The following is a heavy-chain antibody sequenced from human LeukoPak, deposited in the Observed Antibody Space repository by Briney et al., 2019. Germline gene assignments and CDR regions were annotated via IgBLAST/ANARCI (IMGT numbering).Heavy chain of an antibody. CDR3: AKGPGWFGEYGDY. CDR1: RFPFDDYA. CDR2: ISGDGGST. J-gene: IGHJ4*02. V-gene: IGHV3-43*02. Sequence: GSLSLSCAASRFPFDDYAMHWVRQAPGKGLEWVSLISGDGGSTYYADSVKGRFTISRDNSKNSLYLQVNSLRTEDTALYYCAKGPGWFGEYGDYWGQGTLVTVSS. D-gene: IGHD3-10*01.